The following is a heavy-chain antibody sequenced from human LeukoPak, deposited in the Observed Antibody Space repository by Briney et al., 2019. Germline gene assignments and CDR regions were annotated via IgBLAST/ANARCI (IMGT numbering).Heavy chain of an antibody. CDR3: ASPNRMNPV. J-gene: IGHJ3*01. CDR2: ISYDGSNK. V-gene: IGHV3-30*04. D-gene: IGHD1-14*01. Sequence: GRSLRLSCAASGFTFSSYAMHWVRQAPGKGLEWVAVISYDGSNKYYADSVKGRFTISRDNSKNTLYLQMNSLRAEDTAMYYCASPNRMNPVWGQGTMVTVSS. CDR1: GFTFSSYA.